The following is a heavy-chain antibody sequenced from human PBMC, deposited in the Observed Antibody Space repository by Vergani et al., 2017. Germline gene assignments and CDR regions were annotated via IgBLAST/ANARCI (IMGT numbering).Heavy chain of an antibody. J-gene: IGHJ6*02. D-gene: IGHD6-13*01. V-gene: IGHV5-10-1*01. CDR1: GYSFTSYW. CDR2: IDPSDSYT. CDR3: ARHVKSLAAAGYPNYYYYGMDV. Sequence: EVQLVQSGAEVKKPGESLRISCKGSGYSFTSYWISWVRQMPGKGLEWMGRIDPSDSYTNYSPSFQGHVTISADKSISTDYLQWSSLKASDTAMYYCARHVKSLAAAGYPNYYYYGMDVWGQGTTVTVSS.